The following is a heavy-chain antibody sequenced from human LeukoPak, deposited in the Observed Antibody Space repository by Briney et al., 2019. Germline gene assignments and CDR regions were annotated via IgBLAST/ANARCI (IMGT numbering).Heavy chain of an antibody. CDR2: IKQDGSEK. J-gene: IGHJ5*02. CDR1: GFTFSSYW. CDR3: ARDFEVRGNNWFDP. Sequence: GGSLRLSCAASGFTFSSYWMSWVRQAPGKGLEWVANIKQDGSEKYYVDSAKGRFTISRDNAKNSLYLQMNSLRAEDTAVYYCARDFEVRGNNWFDPWGQGTLVTVSS. V-gene: IGHV3-7*01. D-gene: IGHD3-10*01.